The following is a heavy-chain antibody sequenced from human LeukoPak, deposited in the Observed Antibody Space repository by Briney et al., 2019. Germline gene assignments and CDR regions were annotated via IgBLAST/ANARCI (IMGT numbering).Heavy chain of an antibody. D-gene: IGHD2-2*01. V-gene: IGHV3-23*01. CDR2: ISGSGGST. CDR3: AKIGGYCTSTSCHDY. J-gene: IGHJ4*02. CDR1: GFTFSGYV. Sequence: PGGSLRLSCAASGFTFSGYVMSWVRQAPGKGLEWVSAISGSGGSTYSADSVQGRFTISRDNSKSTLYLQINSLRAEDTAVYYCAKIGGYCTSTSCHDYWGQGTLVTVSS.